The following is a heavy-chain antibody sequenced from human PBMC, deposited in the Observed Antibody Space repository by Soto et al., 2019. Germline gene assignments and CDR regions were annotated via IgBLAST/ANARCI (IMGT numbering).Heavy chain of an antibody. V-gene: IGHV3-9*01. D-gene: IGHD6-13*01. Sequence: EEQLVESGGGLVQPGRSLRLSCAASGFTFDDYAVHWVRQAPGKGLEWVSGISWNSGSIGYADSVKGRFTISRDNAKNSLYLQMNSLRAEDTALYYCAKGMAAAGTGYYGMDVWGQGTTVTVSS. CDR2: ISWNSGSI. CDR3: AKGMAAAGTGYYGMDV. CDR1: GFTFDDYA. J-gene: IGHJ6*02.